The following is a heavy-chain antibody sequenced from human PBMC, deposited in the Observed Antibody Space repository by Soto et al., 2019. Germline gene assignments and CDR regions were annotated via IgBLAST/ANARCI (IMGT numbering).Heavy chain of an antibody. J-gene: IGHJ6*02. Sequence: QVQLVESGGGVVQPGRSLRLSCAASGFTFSSYAMHWVRQAPGKGLEWVAVISYDGSNKYYADSVKGRFTISRDNSKNTLYLQMNSLRAEDTAVYYCARDFSSGSSSHYDYYYYYGMDVWGQGTTVTVSS. CDR2: ISYDGSNK. CDR3: ARDFSSGSSSHYDYYYYYGMDV. V-gene: IGHV3-30-3*01. CDR1: GFTFSSYA. D-gene: IGHD6-6*01.